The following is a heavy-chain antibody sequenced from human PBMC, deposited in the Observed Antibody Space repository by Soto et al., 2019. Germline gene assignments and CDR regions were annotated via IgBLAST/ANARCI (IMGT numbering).Heavy chain of an antibody. D-gene: IGHD6-13*01. Sequence: SCKASGYTFTSYGISWVRQAPGQGLEWMGWISAYNGNTNYAQKLQGRVTMTTDTSTSTAYMELRSLRSDDTAVYYCARDRQKELVLDFDYWGRGTLVTVSS. V-gene: IGHV1-18*01. CDR3: ARDRQKELVLDFDY. J-gene: IGHJ4*02. CDR2: ISAYNGNT. CDR1: GYTFTSYG.